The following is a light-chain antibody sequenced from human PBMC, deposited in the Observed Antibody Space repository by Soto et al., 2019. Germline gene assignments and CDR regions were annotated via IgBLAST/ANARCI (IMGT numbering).Light chain of an antibody. J-gene: IGKJ2*01. V-gene: IGKV3-15*01. CDR2: GAS. CDR1: QSVSSN. CDR3: QQYNTSPPLYT. Sequence: EIVMTQSPATLSVSPGERATLSCRASQSVSSNLAWYQQKPGHSPRLLIYGASTRATGIPARFSGSGSGSEFPLTISGLQSEDFAVYYCQQYNTSPPLYTFGQGTKLEIK.